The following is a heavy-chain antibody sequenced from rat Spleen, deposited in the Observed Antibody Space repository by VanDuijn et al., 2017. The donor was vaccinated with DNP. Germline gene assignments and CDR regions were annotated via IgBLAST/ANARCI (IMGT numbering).Heavy chain of an antibody. Sequence: EVQLQESGPGLVKPSQSLSLTCSVTGCSITSNYWAWIRQFPGNKMEYIGHISFSGSPNYNPSLKSRISITRDTSKNLFFLHLDSVTTEDTASYDCWSWRGDNAPYAMDAGGQGTSVTFSS. V-gene: IGHV3-1*01. CDR2: ISFSGSP. CDR3: WSWRGDNAPYAMDA. J-gene: IGHJ4*01. CDR1: GCSITSNY. D-gene: IGHD1-10*01.